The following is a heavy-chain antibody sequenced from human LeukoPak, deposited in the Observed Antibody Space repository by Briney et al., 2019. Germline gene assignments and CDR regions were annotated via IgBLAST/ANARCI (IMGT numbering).Heavy chain of an antibody. CDR2: MNPNSGNT. Sequence: ASVEVSCKASGYTFTSYDINWVRQATGQGLEWMGWMNPNSGNTGYAQKFQGRVTMTRNTSISTAYMELSSLRSEDTAVYYCARGQGQETFDWFPRWVYYYYMDVWGKGTTVTVSS. V-gene: IGHV1-8*01. CDR1: GYTFTSYD. J-gene: IGHJ6*03. CDR3: ARGQGQETFDWFPRWVYYYYMDV. D-gene: IGHD3-9*01.